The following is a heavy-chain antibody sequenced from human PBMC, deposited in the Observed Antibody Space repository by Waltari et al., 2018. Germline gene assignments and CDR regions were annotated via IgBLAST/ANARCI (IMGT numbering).Heavy chain of an antibody. CDR2: IKSDGRTT. CDR3: ARVYSGGNSGLDY. D-gene: IGHD2-21*02. V-gene: IGHV3-74*01. CDR1: GFTFSTYR. J-gene: IGHJ4*02. Sequence: EGQLVESGGGLVQPGGSLRLSCAASGFTFSTYRMHWVRQAPGKGLVWVALIKSDGRTTNYADSVKGRFTISRDNAKNTLYLQMNSLRAEDTAVYYCARVYSGGNSGLDYWGQGTLVTVSS.